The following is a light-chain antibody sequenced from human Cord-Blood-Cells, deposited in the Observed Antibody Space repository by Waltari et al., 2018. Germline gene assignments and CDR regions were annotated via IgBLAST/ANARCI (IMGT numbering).Light chain of an antibody. J-gene: IGLJ3*02. V-gene: IGLV2-23*01. CDR1: SSDVGSYNL. CDR2: EGS. Sequence: QSALTQPASVSGSPGQSITISCTGTSSDVGSYNLVSGYQQHPGKAPKPMIYEGSKRPSGVSNRFAGSKSGDTASLTISGLQAEDEADYYCCSYAGSSTWVFGGVTKLTVL. CDR3: CSYAGSSTWV.